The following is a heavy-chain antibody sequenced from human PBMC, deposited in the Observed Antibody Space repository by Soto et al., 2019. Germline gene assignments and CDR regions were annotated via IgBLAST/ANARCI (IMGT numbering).Heavy chain of an antibody. Sequence: PSETLSLTCDVSGDSIGSNVWWSWVRQPPGKGLEWIGEVYHNGLTDYNPSLTGRATMSADMSKNQLSLRVTSVSDADTAIYYCARDRGPPGEADRFDYWGQGALVTVSS. J-gene: IGHJ4*02. CDR2: VYHNGLT. CDR3: ARDRGPPGEADRFDY. CDR1: GDSIGSNVW. V-gene: IGHV4-4*02. D-gene: IGHD5-12*01.